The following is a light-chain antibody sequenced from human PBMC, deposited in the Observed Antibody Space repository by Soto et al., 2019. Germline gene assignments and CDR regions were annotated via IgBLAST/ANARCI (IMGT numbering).Light chain of an antibody. CDR2: AAS. Sequence: EIVLTQSPGTLSLSPGERATHSCRASQSISSGYLAWYQQKPGQAPRLLIYAASSRATGSPDRFSGSGSGTDFTLTISRLEPEDFAVYYCQQYGSSSYTFGQGTQLEIK. V-gene: IGKV3-20*01. J-gene: IGKJ2*01. CDR3: QQYGSSSYT. CDR1: QSISSGY.